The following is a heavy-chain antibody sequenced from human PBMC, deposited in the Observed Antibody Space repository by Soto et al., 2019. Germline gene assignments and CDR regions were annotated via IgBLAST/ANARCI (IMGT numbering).Heavy chain of an antibody. CDR2: IIPIFGTA. CDR3: ARAVAGGVYYNYGMDV. Sequence: QVQLVQSGAEVKKPGSSVKVSCKASGGTFSSYAINWVRQAPGQGLEWMGGIIPIFGTADYAQKFQGRVKITAEESTSTAYMELSSLRSEDTAVYYCARAVAGGVYYNYGMDVWGQGTTVTVSS. D-gene: IGHD6-19*01. CDR1: GGTFSSYA. J-gene: IGHJ6*02. V-gene: IGHV1-69*12.